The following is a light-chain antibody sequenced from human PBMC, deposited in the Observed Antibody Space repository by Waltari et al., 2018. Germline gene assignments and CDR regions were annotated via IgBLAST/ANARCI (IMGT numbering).Light chain of an antibody. CDR2: WAS. CDR1: QSVLYSSNNKNY. V-gene: IGKV4-1*01. Sequence: DIVMTQSPESLAVSLGARATINCKSSQSVLYSSNNKNYLAWYQQKPGQPPKLLIYWASTRESGVPDRFSGSGSGTDFTLTISSLQAEDVAVYYCQQYYSTLWTFGQGTKVEIK. CDR3: QQYYSTLWT. J-gene: IGKJ1*01.